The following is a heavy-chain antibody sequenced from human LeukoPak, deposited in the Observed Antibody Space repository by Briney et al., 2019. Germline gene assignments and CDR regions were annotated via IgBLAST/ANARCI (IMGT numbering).Heavy chain of an antibody. Sequence: GGSLRLSCAASGFTFSSNAMNWVRQAPGKGLEWVSIISPSGTTIYYAGSVKGRFTISRDNSKNTLYLQMNSLRAEDTAVYYCAKAYYDSSGYYNYFDYWGQGTLVTVSS. D-gene: IGHD3-22*01. J-gene: IGHJ4*02. CDR2: ISPSGTTI. V-gene: IGHV3-23*01. CDR1: GFTFSSNA. CDR3: AKAYYDSSGYYNYFDY.